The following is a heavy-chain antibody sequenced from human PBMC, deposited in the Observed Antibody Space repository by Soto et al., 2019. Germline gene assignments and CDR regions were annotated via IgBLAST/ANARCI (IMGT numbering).Heavy chain of an antibody. J-gene: IGHJ6*02. CDR1: GFSFSRYA. D-gene: IGHD3-9*01. CDR2: INDSGDDT. V-gene: IGHV3-23*01. CDR3: ANFVWSFSGG. Sequence: EVQLLESGGGLVQPGGSLRLSCAGSGFSFSRYAMSWARQAPGKGLEWVSGINDSGDDTDYADSAKGRFTVSRDNSKNILYRQMNSLRVADTAVYYCANFVWSFSGGWGQGTTVTVSS.